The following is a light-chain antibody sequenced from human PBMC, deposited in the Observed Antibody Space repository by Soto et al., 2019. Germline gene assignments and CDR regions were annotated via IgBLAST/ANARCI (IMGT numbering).Light chain of an antibody. Sequence: EIVMTQSPATLSVSPGERATLSCRASQSVSSNLAWYQQKPGQAPMLLIYGASSRATGIPARFSGSGSGTEFTLTISSLQSEDFAVYYCQQYNNWPPLTFGGGTQVEIK. CDR1: QSVSSN. CDR2: GAS. J-gene: IGKJ4*01. CDR3: QQYNNWPPLT. V-gene: IGKV3-15*01.